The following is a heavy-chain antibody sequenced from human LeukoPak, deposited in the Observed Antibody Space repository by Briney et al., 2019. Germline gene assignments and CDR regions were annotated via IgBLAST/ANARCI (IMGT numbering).Heavy chain of an antibody. CDR2: ISSSSSYI. V-gene: IGHV3-21*01. CDR3: ARALTRYYDSSAIDY. Sequence: GGSLRLSCAASGFTFSSYSMNWVRQAPGKGLEWVSSISSSSSYIYYADSVKGRFTISRDNAKNSLYLQMNGLRAEDTAVYYCARALTRYYDSSAIDYWGQGTLVTVSS. J-gene: IGHJ4*02. CDR1: GFTFSSYS. D-gene: IGHD3-22*01.